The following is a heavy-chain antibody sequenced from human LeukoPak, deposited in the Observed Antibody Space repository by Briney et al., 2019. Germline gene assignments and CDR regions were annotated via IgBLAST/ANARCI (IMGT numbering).Heavy chain of an antibody. CDR1: GGSISSYY. CDR3: AREKSSGWYGDAFDI. D-gene: IGHD6-19*01. V-gene: IGHV4-4*07. J-gene: IGHJ3*02. CDR2: IYTSGST. Sequence: PSETLSLTCTVSGGSISSYYWSWVRQPAGKGREWIGRIYTSGSTNYNPSLKRRVTMSVDTPKNQFSLKLSSVTAADTAVYYCAREKSSGWYGDAFDIWGQGTMVTVSS.